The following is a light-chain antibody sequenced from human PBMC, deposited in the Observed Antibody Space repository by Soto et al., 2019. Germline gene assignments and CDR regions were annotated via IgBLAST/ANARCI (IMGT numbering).Light chain of an antibody. CDR1: SNDIGAYKY. V-gene: IGLV2-14*01. J-gene: IGLJ1*01. Sequence: QSALTQPASVSGSPGQSITISCTGSSNDIGAYKYVSWYQQYPGKAPKLIIFEVSNRPSGVSNRLSGSKSGNTASLTIAGLQAEDAADCHCSSYTTGSTIYVFGGGTKLTV. CDR2: EVS. CDR3: SSYTTGSTIYV.